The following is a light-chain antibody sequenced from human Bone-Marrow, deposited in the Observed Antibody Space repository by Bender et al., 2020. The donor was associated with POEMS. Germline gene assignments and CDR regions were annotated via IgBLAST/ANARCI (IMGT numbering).Light chain of an antibody. CDR1: SSDVGSSNL. Sequence: QSALTQPASVSGSPGQSITISCTGTSSDVGSSNLVSWYQQLPGKAPKVVIYEATERPSGVSNRFSGSKSGNTASLTISGLQAEDEADYYCCSYAHGSIFNVLFGGGTKLTVL. V-gene: IGLV2-23*02. CDR3: CSYAHGSIFNVL. CDR2: EAT. J-gene: IGLJ2*01.